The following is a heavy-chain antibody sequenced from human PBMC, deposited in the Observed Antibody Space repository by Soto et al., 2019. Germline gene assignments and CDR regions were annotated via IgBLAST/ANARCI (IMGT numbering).Heavy chain of an antibody. V-gene: IGHV3-53*04. J-gene: IGHJ4*02. CDR1: GFTVSSNY. CDR3: ARDYGYCTNGVCSAFDY. D-gene: IGHD2-8*01. Sequence: PGXSLILSCAASGFTVSSNYMSCVRQAPLKGLEWVSVIYSGGSTYYADSVKGRFTISRHNSKNTLYLQMNSLRAEDTAVYYCARDYGYCTNGVCSAFDYWGQGTLVTVSS. CDR2: IYSGGST.